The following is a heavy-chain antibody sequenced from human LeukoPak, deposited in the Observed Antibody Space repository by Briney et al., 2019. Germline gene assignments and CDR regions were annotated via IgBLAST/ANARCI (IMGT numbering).Heavy chain of an antibody. J-gene: IGHJ4*02. Sequence: GGSLRLSCAASGVTFSSYDVHWVRQATGRGLEWVSAMGTAGDTYYAGSVKGRFTISREDAKNSFYLQMNSLRAGDTAVYYCAALGGSIYWGQGTVVTVSS. V-gene: IGHV3-13*01. CDR3: AALGGSIY. CDR2: MGTAGDT. D-gene: IGHD1-26*01. CDR1: GVTFSSYD.